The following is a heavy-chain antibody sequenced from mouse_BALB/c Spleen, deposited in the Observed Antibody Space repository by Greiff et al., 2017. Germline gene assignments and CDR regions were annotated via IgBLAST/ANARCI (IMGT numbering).Heavy chain of an antibody. D-gene: IGHD2-10*02. CDR1: GFTFSSYA. CDR2: ISSGGSYT. Sequence: EVQRVESGGGLVKPGGSLKLSCAASGFTFSSYAMSWVRQTPEKRLEWVATISSGGSYTYYPDSVKGRFTISRDNAKNTLYLQMSSLRSEDTAMYYCARHGEYGNYRDYWGQGTTLTVSS. V-gene: IGHV5-9-3*01. J-gene: IGHJ2*01. CDR3: ARHGEYGNYRDY.